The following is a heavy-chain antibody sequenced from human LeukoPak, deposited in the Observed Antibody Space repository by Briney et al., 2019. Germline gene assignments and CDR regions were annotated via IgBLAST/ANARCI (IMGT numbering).Heavy chain of an antibody. CDR1: GGSISSYH. CDR2: IYYSGST. CDR3: ARATGYCSGGSCYLPANFDY. D-gene: IGHD2-15*01. V-gene: IGHV4-59*01. Sequence: SETLSLTCTVSGGSISSYHWSWIRQPPGKGLEWIGYIYYSGSTNYNPSLKSRVTISVDTSKNQFSLKLSSVTAADMAVYYCARATGYCSGGSCYLPANFDYWGQGTLVTVSS. J-gene: IGHJ4*02.